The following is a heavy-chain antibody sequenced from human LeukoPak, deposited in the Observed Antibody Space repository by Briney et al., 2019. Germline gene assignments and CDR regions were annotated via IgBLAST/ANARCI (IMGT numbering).Heavy chain of an antibody. V-gene: IGHV6-1*01. J-gene: IGHJ4*02. D-gene: IGHD6-19*01. CDR1: GDSVSSNSAA. CDR2: TYYRSKWYN. Sequence: SQTLSLTCAISGDSVSSNSAAWNWIRQSPSRGLEWLGRTYYRSKWYNDYAVSVKSRITINPDTSKSQFSLQLNSVTPEGTAVYYCARDSGIDEWLVTFDYWGQGTLVTVSS. CDR3: ARDSGIDEWLVTFDY.